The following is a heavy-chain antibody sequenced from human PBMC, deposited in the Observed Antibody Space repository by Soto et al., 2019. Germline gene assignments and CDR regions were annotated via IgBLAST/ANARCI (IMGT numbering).Heavy chain of an antibody. CDR3: ARARGNDWSSDY. CDR2: ITHSGTYV. J-gene: IGHJ4*02. CDR1: GFTFSEYS. V-gene: IGHV3-21*01. D-gene: IGHD5-12*01. Sequence: GGSLRLSCTASGFTFSEYSMSWVRQAPGKGLEWVSSITHSGTYVYYADSVKGRFTISRDSASNSLFLQMTSLRAEDTAVYHCARARGNDWSSDYWGQGTLVTVSS.